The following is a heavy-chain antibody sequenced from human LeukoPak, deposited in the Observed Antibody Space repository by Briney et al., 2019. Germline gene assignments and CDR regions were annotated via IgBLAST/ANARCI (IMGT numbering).Heavy chain of an antibody. CDR3: DRGPLQTTVVTPFDY. Sequence: SQTLSLTCAVSGGSISRGDYSWSWIRQPPGKGLEWIGYIYHSGSTHYNPSLKSRVTISVDRSKNQFSLKLNSVTAADTAVYFCDRGPLQTTVVTPFDYWGQGTLVTVSS. CDR1: GGSISRGDYS. V-gene: IGHV4-30-2*01. J-gene: IGHJ4*02. CDR2: IYHSGST. D-gene: IGHD4-23*01.